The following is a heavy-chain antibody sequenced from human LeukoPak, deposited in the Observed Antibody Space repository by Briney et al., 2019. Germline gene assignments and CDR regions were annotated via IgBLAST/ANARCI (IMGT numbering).Heavy chain of an antibody. Sequence: GGSLRLSCAASGFTFSSYSMNWVRQAPGKGLEWVSSISSSSSYIYYADSVKGHFTISRDNSKNTLYLQMNRLRAEDTAVYYCAKRGYYDSSGYYSSFEGWGQGTLVTVSS. J-gene: IGHJ4*02. D-gene: IGHD3-22*01. V-gene: IGHV3-21*04. CDR1: GFTFSSYS. CDR3: AKRGYYDSSGYYSSFEG. CDR2: ISSSSSYI.